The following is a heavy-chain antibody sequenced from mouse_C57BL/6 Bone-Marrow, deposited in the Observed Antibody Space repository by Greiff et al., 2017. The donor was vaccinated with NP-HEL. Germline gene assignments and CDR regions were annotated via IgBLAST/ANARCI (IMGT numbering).Heavy chain of an antibody. CDR3: ARRGYYYGSSWFAY. Sequence: QMQLKQSGAELMKPGASVKLSCKATGYTFTGYWIEWVKQRPGHGLEWIGEILPGSGSTNYNEKFKGKATFTADTSSNTAYMQLSSLTTEDSAIYYCARRGYYYGSSWFAYWGQGTLVTVSA. CDR1: GYTFTGYW. V-gene: IGHV1-9*01. CDR2: ILPGSGST. J-gene: IGHJ3*01. D-gene: IGHD1-1*01.